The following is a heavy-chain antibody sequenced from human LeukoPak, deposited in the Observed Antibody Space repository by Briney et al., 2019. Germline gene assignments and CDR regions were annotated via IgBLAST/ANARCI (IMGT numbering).Heavy chain of an antibody. Sequence: PSETLSLTCTVSGGSISSSSYYWGWIRQPPGKGLEWIGSIYYSGSTYYNPSLKSRVTISVDTSKNQFPLKLSSVTAADTAVYYCARLLRGSPYYYYYYMDVWGKGTTVTVSS. J-gene: IGHJ6*03. CDR2: IYYSGST. V-gene: IGHV4-39*06. D-gene: IGHD2-15*01. CDR1: GGSISSSSYY. CDR3: ARLLRGSPYYYYYYMDV.